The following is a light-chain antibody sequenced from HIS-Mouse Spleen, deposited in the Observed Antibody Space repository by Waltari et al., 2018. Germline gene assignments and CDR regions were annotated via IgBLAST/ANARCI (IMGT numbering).Light chain of an antibody. CDR3: YSTDSSGNHRV. CDR2: EDS. J-gene: IGLJ2*01. Sequence: SYELTQPPPVSVSPGQTARITCSGDASPKKYAYWYQQKSGQAPVLVIDEDSKRPSGIPERFSGSSSGTMATLTISGAQVEDEADYYCYSTDSSGNHRVFGGGTKLTVL. V-gene: IGLV3-10*01. CDR1: ASPKKY.